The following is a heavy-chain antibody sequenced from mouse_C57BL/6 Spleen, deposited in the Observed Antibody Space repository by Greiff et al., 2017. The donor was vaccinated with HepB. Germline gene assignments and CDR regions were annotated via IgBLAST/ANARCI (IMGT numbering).Heavy chain of an antibody. Sequence: VQLQQPGAELVKPGASVKLSCKASGYTFTSYWMHWVKQRPGQGLEWIGMIHPNSGSTNYNEKFKSKATLTVDKSSSTAYMQLSSLTSEDSAVYDCARSGSSYDWYFDVWGTGTTVTVSS. CDR3: ARSGSSYDWYFDV. CDR1: GYTFTSYW. D-gene: IGHD1-1*01. CDR2: IHPNSGST. J-gene: IGHJ1*03. V-gene: IGHV1-64*01.